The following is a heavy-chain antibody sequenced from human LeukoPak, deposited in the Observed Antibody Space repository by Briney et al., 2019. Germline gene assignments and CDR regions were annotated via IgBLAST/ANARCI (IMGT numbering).Heavy chain of an antibody. CDR2: IWYDGSEK. V-gene: IGHV3-33*01. CDR1: GFTFSSPG. D-gene: IGHD4-23*01. Sequence: GGSLRLSCVASGFTFSSPGMHWVRQAPGKGLEWVAVIWYDGSEKYYADSVKGRFIISRDNSKNMLYLQMNSLRADDTAVYYCARWGNNKTLDYWGQGTLVTVSS. J-gene: IGHJ4*02. CDR3: ARWGNNKTLDY.